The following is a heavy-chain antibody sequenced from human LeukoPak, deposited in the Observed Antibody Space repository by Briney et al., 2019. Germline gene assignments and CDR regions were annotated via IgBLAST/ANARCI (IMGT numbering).Heavy chain of an antibody. CDR3: ARASIRYFDWLRAFDI. J-gene: IGHJ3*02. CDR1: GFTFSSYW. V-gene: IGHV3-7*03. CDR2: IKQDGSEK. D-gene: IGHD3-9*01. Sequence: GGSLRLSCAASGFTFSSYWMSWVRQAPGKGLEWVANIKQDGSEKYYVDSVKGRFTISRDNAKNSLYLQMNSLRAEDTAVYYCARASIRYFDWLRAFDIWGQGQWSPSLQ.